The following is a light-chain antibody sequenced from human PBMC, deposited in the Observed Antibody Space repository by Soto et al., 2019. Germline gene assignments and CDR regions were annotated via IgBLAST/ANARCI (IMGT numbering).Light chain of an antibody. Sequence: QSVLTQPPSASGTPGQRVTISCSGSSSNIGSNYVYWYQQLPGTAPKLLIYRNNQRPSGVPDRFSGSKSGTSASLAISGLRSEDEADYYCAAWYDSLKVFGTGTKLTVL. CDR1: SSNIGSNY. J-gene: IGLJ1*01. V-gene: IGLV1-47*01. CDR2: RNN. CDR3: AAWYDSLKV.